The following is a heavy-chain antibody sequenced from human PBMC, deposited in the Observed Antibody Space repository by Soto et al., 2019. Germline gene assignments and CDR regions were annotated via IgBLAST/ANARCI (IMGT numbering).Heavy chain of an antibody. CDR1: GYTFASYD. V-gene: IGHV1-8*01. J-gene: IGHJ5*02. Sequence: GASVKVSCKASGYTFASYDISWVRQATGQGLEYLGWMNPNSGNTGYVQKFQGRVTMTWDSSITTAYMELSSLRSEDTAVYFCARGVKYGAYSRWFDPWGQGTLVTVSS. D-gene: IGHD4-17*01. CDR2: MNPNSGNT. CDR3: ARGVKYGAYSRWFDP.